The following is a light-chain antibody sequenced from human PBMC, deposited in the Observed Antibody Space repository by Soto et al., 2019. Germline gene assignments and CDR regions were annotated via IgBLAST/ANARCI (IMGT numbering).Light chain of an antibody. Sequence: EIVLTQSPGTLSLSPGERATLSSRASQSVSSNYLAWYQQKTGQTPRLLIYIASSRAPGIPDRFSGSGSGTHFTLTISRVEPEDFAVYCCQQYGSSPWTFGQGTKVEIK. CDR1: QSVSSNY. CDR2: IAS. J-gene: IGKJ1*01. CDR3: QQYGSSPWT. V-gene: IGKV3-20*01.